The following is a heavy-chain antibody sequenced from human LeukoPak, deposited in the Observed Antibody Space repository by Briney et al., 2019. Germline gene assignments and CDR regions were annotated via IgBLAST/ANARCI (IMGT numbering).Heavy chain of an antibody. CDR1: GGTFSSYA. J-gene: IGHJ3*02. D-gene: IGHD3-10*01. CDR2: IIPIFGTA. Sequence: ASVKVSCKASGGTFSSYAISWVRQAPGQGLEWMGGIIPIFGTANYAQKFQGRVTITADESTSTAYMELSSLRSEDTAVYYCARDRGVGIGENAFDIWGQGTMVTVSS. CDR3: ARDRGVGIGENAFDI. V-gene: IGHV1-69*13.